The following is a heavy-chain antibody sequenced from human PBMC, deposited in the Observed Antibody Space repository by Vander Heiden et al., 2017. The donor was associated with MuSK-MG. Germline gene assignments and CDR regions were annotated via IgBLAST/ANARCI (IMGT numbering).Heavy chain of an antibody. CDR3: ARDRYDILTGFYYYMDV. Sequence: VPLVQSGAEVQKPASSVKVPCKASGCTFSSYAISWVRQAPGQGLERMGGIIPIFGTANYAQKFQGRVTITAAESTSTAYMELSSLRSEDTAVYYCARDRYDILTGFYYYMDVWGKGTTVTVSS. V-gene: IGHV1-69*01. CDR2: IIPIFGTA. J-gene: IGHJ6*03. CDR1: GCTFSSYA. D-gene: IGHD3-9*01.